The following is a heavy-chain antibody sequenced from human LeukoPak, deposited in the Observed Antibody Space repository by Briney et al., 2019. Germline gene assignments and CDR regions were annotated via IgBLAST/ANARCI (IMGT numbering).Heavy chain of an antibody. CDR2: IYYSGGT. CDR1: GGSISSYY. CDR3: ARHSSMFDP. Sequence: SETLSLTCTVSGGSISSYYWSWIRQPPGKGLEWIGYIYYSGGTNYNPSLKSRVTISVDTSKNQFSLKLSSVTAADTAVYYCARHSSMFDPWGQGTLVTVSS. V-gene: IGHV4-59*08. D-gene: IGHD6-13*01. J-gene: IGHJ5*02.